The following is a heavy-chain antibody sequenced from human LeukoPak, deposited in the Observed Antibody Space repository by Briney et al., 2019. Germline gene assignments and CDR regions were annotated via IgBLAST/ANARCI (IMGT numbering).Heavy chain of an antibody. Sequence: SETLSLTCAVYGGSFSGYYWSWIRQPPGKGLEWIGEINHSGSTNYNPSLKSRVTISVDTSKNPFSLKLSSVTAADTAVHYCAREDYYDNYWGQGTLVTVSS. V-gene: IGHV4-34*01. D-gene: IGHD3-22*01. CDR3: AREDYYDNY. J-gene: IGHJ4*02. CDR1: GGSFSGYY. CDR2: INHSGST.